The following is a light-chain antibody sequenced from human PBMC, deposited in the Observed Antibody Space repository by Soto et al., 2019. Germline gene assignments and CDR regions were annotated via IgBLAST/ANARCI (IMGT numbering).Light chain of an antibody. CDR1: QSLLHVTGETV. V-gene: IGKV2D-29*02. J-gene: IGKJ5*01. CDR3: MQSTQLPPT. CDR2: EVS. Sequence: DVVKTLPTNSLSVAPGQPASISCKSSQSLLHVTGETVLFWYLQKPGQSPQLLIYEVSTRVSGVPDRFSGSGSGTDFTLEISRVETDDVGIYYCMQSTQLPPTFGHGTRLEIK.